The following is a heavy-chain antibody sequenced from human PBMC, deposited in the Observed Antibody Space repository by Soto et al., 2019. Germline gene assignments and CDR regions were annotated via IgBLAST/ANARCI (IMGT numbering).Heavy chain of an antibody. J-gene: IGHJ4*02. CDR3: ARDNHDYGDGYYVGY. V-gene: IGHV4-31*03. D-gene: IGHD4-17*01. CDR1: GGSIRSGAYH. CDR2: IHYSGST. Sequence: QVQLQESGPGLVKPSQTLSLTCTVSGGSIRSGAYHWNWIRQHPGKGLEWIGYIHYSGSTYYNPSLKSRVTMSLDRSKNQFSLNLSSVTAADSAVYSCARDNHDYGDGYYVGYWGQGTLVTVSS.